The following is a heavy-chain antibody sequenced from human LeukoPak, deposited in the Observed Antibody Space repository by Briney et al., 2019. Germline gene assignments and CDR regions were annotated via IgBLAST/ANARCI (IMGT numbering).Heavy chain of an antibody. CDR1: GGSFSSSSYY. J-gene: IGHJ5*02. Sequence: WETLSLTCTVSGGSFSSSSYYWGWIRQPPGKGLEWIGSIYCSGSTYYNPSLKSRVTISVDTSKNQFSLKLSSVTAADTAVYYCARPYYDFWSPLADWFDPWGQGALVTVSS. D-gene: IGHD3-3*01. CDR3: ARPYYDFWSPLADWFDP. V-gene: IGHV4-39*01. CDR2: IYCSGST.